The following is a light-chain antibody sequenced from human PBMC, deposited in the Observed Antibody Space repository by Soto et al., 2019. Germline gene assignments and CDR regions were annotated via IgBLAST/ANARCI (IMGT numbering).Light chain of an antibody. Sequence: QSALTQPASVSGSPGQSIAISCTGSSSDVGIYNYVSWYQQHPGKVPKLIIYEVTNRPSGVSNRFSGSKSGNTASLTISGLQAEDEADYYCSSYTTSSTRVFGTGTKLTAL. CDR2: EVT. V-gene: IGLV2-14*01. J-gene: IGLJ1*01. CDR1: SSDVGIYNY. CDR3: SSYTTSSTRV.